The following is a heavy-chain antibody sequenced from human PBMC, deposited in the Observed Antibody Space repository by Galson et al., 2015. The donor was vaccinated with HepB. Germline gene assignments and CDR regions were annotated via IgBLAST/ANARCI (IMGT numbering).Heavy chain of an antibody. D-gene: IGHD6-6*01. Sequence: SVKVSCKASGYNFTDNGISWVRQAPGQGLEWLGWISANSGNTNFAQRLQGRVTMTRDTSTSTACMELRRLRSDDTAVYYCARDRSHSLDFWGQGTLVTVSS. J-gene: IGHJ4*02. CDR3: ARDRSHSLDF. V-gene: IGHV1-18*04. CDR1: GYNFTDNG. CDR2: ISANSGNT.